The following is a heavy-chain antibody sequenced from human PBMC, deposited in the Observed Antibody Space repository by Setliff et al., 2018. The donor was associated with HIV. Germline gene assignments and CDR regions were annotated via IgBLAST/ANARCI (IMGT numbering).Heavy chain of an antibody. CDR3: TKGVQRLRPYYFDS. CDR2: IRTKGYRGTT. V-gene: IGHV3-49*03. D-gene: IGHD4-17*01. CDR1: GFTFDDYP. Sequence: GGSLRLSCATSGFTFDDYPLGWFRQAPGKGLEWVSFIRTKGYRGTTEYAASVEGGFTISRDDSKGIAYLQMNSLKTEDTAIYYCTKGVQRLRPYYFDSWGQGILVTVSS. J-gene: IGHJ4*02.